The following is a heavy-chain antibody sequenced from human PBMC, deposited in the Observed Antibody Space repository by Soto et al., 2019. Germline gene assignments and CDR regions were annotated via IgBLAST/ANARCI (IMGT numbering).Heavy chain of an antibody. Sequence: QVQLVQSGAEVKKPGASVKVSCKASGYTFTSYDINWVRQATGQGLEWMGWMNPNSGNTGYAQKFQGRVTMTRKTSISTAYREQSSRRSEDTAVYYCAREVLIQLSGGSDYWGQGTLVTVSS. D-gene: IGHD3-16*01. J-gene: IGHJ4*02. V-gene: IGHV1-8*01. CDR1: GYTFTSYD. CDR2: MNPNSGNT. CDR3: AREVLIQLSGGSDY.